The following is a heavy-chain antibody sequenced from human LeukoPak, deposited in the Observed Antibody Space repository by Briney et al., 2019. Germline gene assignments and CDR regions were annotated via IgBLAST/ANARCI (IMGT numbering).Heavy chain of an antibody. J-gene: IGHJ4*02. Sequence: GGSLRLSCAASGLTFSSYWMSWVRQAPGKGLEWVANIKQDGSEKYYVDSVKGRFTISRDNAKNSLYLQMNSLRAEDTAVYYCARVAYDFWSGYYYFDYWGQGTLVTVSS. CDR3: ARVAYDFWSGYYYFDY. D-gene: IGHD3-3*01. V-gene: IGHV3-7*01. CDR1: GLTFSSYW. CDR2: IKQDGSEK.